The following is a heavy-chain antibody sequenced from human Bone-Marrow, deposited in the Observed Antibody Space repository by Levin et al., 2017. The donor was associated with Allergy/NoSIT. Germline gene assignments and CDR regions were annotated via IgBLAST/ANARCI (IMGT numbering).Heavy chain of an antibody. D-gene: IGHD2-2*01. CDR2: IWYDGSNK. CDR3: ARGGYCSSTSCYPPAFDY. CDR1: GFTFSSYG. Sequence: GGSLRLSCAASGFTFSSYGMHWVRQAPGKGLEWVAVIWYDGSNKYYADSVKGRFTISRDNSKNTLYLQMNSLRAEDTAVYYCARGGYCSSTSCYPPAFDYWGQGTLVTVSS. J-gene: IGHJ4*02. V-gene: IGHV3-33*01.